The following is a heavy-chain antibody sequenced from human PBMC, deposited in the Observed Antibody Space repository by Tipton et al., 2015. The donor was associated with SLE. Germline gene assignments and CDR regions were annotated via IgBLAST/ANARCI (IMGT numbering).Heavy chain of an antibody. J-gene: IGHJ6*02. CDR2: INHSGST. V-gene: IGHV4-34*01. CDR3: ARGYSSSWLYYYGMDV. CDR1: GGSFSDYY. Sequence: GLVKPSETLSLTCAVYGGSFSDYYWSWIRQPPGKGLEWIGEINHSGSTNYNPSLKSRVTISVDTSKNQFSLKLSSVTAADTAVYYCARGYSSSWLYYYGMDVWGQGTTVTVSS. D-gene: IGHD6-13*01.